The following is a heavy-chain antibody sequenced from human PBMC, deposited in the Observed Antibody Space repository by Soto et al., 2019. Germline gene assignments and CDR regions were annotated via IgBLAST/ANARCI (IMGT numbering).Heavy chain of an antibody. Sequence: GGSLRLSCAASGFTFSGSAMNWVRQASGKGLEWVGRIRSKANSYATAYAASVKGRFTISRDDSKNTAYLQMNSLKTEDTAVYYCTRWSDGRINFYYGMDVWGQGTTVTVSS. J-gene: IGHJ6*02. CDR2: IRSKANSYAT. CDR3: TRWSDGRINFYYGMDV. V-gene: IGHV3-73*01. CDR1: GFTFSGSA. D-gene: IGHD1-26*01.